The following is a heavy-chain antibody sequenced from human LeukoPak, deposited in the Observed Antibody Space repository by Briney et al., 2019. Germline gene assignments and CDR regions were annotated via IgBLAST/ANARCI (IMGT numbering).Heavy chain of an antibody. CDR1: GYTFTSYA. V-gene: IGHV1-3*01. Sequence: ASVKVSCKASGYTFTSYAIHWVRQAPGQRLEWMGWTNAGNGNTKYSQKFQGRVTITRDTSASTAYMELSSLRSEDTAVYYCARVGYGDYVIYWGQGTLVTVSS. D-gene: IGHD4-17*01. J-gene: IGHJ4*02. CDR3: ARVGYGDYVIY. CDR2: TNAGNGNT.